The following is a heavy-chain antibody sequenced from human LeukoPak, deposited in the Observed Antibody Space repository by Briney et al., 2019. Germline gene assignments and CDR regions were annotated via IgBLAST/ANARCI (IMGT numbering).Heavy chain of an antibody. CDR1: GFTFSSYW. V-gene: IGHV3-7*01. Sequence: GGSLRLSCAAPGFTFSSYWMSWVRQAPGKGLEWVANIKQDGSEKYYVDSVKGRFTISRDNAKNSLYLQMNSLRAEDTAVYYCARDSPWFDPWGQGTLDTVSS. J-gene: IGHJ5*02. CDR3: ARDSPWFDP. CDR2: IKQDGSEK.